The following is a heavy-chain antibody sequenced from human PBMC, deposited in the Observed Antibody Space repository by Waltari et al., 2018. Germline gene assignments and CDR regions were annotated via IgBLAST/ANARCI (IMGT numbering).Heavy chain of an antibody. Sequence: EVQLVESGGGLVQPGGSLRLSCEASGLLFSTYGMHGVRQGPGKGLVLVSRIDNGDGSGTRYADSVKGRFTISRDNAKNTLYLQMNSLRAEDTGVYYCARDHYYSKDVWGTGTPVTVSS. CDR3: ARDHYYSKDV. V-gene: IGHV3-74*01. J-gene: IGHJ6*04. CDR2: IDNGDGSGT. CDR1: GLLFSTYG.